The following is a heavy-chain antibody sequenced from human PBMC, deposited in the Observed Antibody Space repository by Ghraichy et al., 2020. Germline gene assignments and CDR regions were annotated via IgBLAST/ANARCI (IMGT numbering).Heavy chain of an antibody. Sequence: SQTLSLTCAVYGGSFSGYYWSWIRQPPGKGLEWIGEINHSGSTNYNPSLKSRVTISVDTSKNQFSLKLSSVTAADTAVYYCARGDLGFDPWGQGTLVTVSP. CDR3: ARGDLGFDP. CDR2: INHSGST. J-gene: IGHJ5*02. CDR1: GGSFSGYY. D-gene: IGHD1-26*01. V-gene: IGHV4-34*01.